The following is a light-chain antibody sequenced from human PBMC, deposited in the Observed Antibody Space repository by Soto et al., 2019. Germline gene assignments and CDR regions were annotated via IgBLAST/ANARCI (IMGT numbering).Light chain of an antibody. J-gene: IGLJ3*02. V-gene: IGLV2-14*01. Sequence: QSVLTQPASVSGSPGQSITISCTGTSSDVGGYNYVSWYQQHPGKVPKLMIYEVSDRPSGVSNRFSGSKSGNTASLTISGLQAEDEADYYCSSYTSSSTSWVFGGGTQLTVL. CDR3: SSYTSSSTSWV. CDR2: EVS. CDR1: SSDVGGYNY.